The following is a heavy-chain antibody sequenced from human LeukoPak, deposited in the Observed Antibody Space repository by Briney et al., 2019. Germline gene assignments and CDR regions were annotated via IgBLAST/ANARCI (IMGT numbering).Heavy chain of an antibody. D-gene: IGHD1-7*01. J-gene: IGHJ6*02. CDR1: GXSISXYY. V-gene: IGHV4-59*01. CDR2: IYYSGST. CDR3: ARVKTGTTSGPRDYYYYYGMDV. Sequence: TVSGXSISXYYWSWIRQPPGKGLEWIGYIYYSGSTNYNPSLKSRVTISVDTSKNQFSLKLSSVTAADTAVYYCARVKTGTTSGPRDYYYYYGMDVWGQGTTVTVSS.